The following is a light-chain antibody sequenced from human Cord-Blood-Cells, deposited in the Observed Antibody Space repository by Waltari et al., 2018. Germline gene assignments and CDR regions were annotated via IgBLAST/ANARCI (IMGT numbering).Light chain of an antibody. Sequence: QSVLTRPPSASGTPGQRVTISCSGSSSHIGSNYVYWYQQLPGTAPKLLIYRNNQRPSGVPDRFSGSKSGTSDSLASSGLRSEDEADYYCAAWDDSLSGVFGGGTKLTVL. CDR2: RNN. CDR3: AAWDDSLSGV. CDR1: SSHIGSNY. J-gene: IGLJ3*02. V-gene: IGLV1-47*01.